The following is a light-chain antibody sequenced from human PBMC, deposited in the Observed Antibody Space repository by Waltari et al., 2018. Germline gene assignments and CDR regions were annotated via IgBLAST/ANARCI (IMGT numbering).Light chain of an antibody. V-gene: IGLV3-21*02. CDR3: QVCDSHTVV. Sequence: SYVLTQLSSMSVTPGQTARIVGGGRHIGTKAVHWSQRKAGQAPLLVLHDDDARPSGSPDRFSGNSSGDTATRTISGVEADDEAEYCCQVCDSHTVVFGGGTNLTVL. CDR1: HIGTKA. J-gene: IGLJ2*01. CDR2: DDD.